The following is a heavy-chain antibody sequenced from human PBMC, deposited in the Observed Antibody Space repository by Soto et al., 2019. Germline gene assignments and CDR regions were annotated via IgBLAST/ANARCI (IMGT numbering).Heavy chain of an antibody. J-gene: IGHJ4*01. V-gene: IGHV5-10-1*01. Sequence: PGESLKISCEGSGFTFTSSWINWVRQMPGKGLERMGNIDPGNSYTNYSPSFQGHVSISCDKSISTAYLQWSSLEASDTAMYYCAWSPTGTAPHYFDYWGQGTLVTVSS. CDR1: GFTFTSSW. CDR3: AWSPTGTAPHYFDY. D-gene: IGHD1-1*01. CDR2: IDPGNSYT.